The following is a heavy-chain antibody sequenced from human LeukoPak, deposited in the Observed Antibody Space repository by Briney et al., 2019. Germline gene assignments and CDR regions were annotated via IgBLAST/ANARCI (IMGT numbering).Heavy chain of an antibody. CDR2: IYYSGST. J-gene: IGHJ4*02. V-gene: IGHV4-31*03. Sequence: SETLSLTCTVSGGSISSGGYYWSWIRQHPGKGLEWIGYIYYSGSTYYNPSLESRVTISVDTSKNQFSLKLSSVTAADTAVYYCARGIAAAGPRYYFDYWGQGTLVTVSS. CDR1: GGSISSGGYY. CDR3: ARGIAAAGPRYYFDY. D-gene: IGHD6-13*01.